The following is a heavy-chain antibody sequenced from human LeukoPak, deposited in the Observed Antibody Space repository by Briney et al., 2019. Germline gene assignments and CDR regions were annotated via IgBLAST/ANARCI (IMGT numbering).Heavy chain of an antibody. Sequence: PGGSVPHFCAASGFTFSSYLMHWVRQAPGKGLVWVSRIDTDGSSTSYADSVKGRFTISRDNAKNTLYLQMSSLRAEDTAVYYCILAAAGADFGAWGQGTLVTVSS. CDR2: IDTDGSST. CDR3: ILAAAGADFGA. D-gene: IGHD6-13*01. J-gene: IGHJ5*02. V-gene: IGHV3-74*01. CDR1: GFTFSSYL.